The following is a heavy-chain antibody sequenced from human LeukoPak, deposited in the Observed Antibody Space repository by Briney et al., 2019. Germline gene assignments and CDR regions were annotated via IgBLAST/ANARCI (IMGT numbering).Heavy chain of an antibody. D-gene: IGHD3-22*01. J-gene: IGHJ4*02. CDR2: INPNSGGT. CDR1: GYTFTGYY. V-gene: IGHV1-2*02. Sequence: ASVKVSCKAPGYTFTGYYMHWVRQAPGQGLEWMGWINPNSGGTNYAQKFQGRVTMTRDTSISTAYMELSRLRSDDTAVYYCARDRSYYYDSSALDYWGQGTLVTVSS. CDR3: ARDRSYYYDSSALDY.